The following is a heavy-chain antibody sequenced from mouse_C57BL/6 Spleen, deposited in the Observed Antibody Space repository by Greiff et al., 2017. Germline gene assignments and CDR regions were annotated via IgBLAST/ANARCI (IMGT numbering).Heavy chain of an antibody. CDR1: GYSITSGYY. CDR2: ISYDGSN. V-gene: IGHV3-6*01. J-gene: IGHJ1*03. CDR3: ARITTVGWYVDV. Sequence: DVQLQESGPGLVKPSQSLSLTCSVTGYSITSGYYWNWIRQFPGNKLEWMGYISYDGSNNYNPSLKNRISITRDTSKNQFFLKLNSVTTEDTATYYCARITTVGWYVDVWGTGTTVTVAS. D-gene: IGHD1-1*01.